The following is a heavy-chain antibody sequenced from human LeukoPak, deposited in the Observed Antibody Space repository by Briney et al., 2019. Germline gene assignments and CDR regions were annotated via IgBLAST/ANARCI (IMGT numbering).Heavy chain of an antibody. J-gene: IGHJ4*02. CDR1: GFTFSSHG. CDR3: AKGGYNYGIDY. D-gene: IGHD5-18*01. Sequence: GGSLRLSCAASGFTFSSHGMHWVRQAPGKGLEWAAFIWYDGSNKYYADSVKGRFTISRGNSKNTLYLQMNSLRAEDTAVYYCAKGGYNYGIDYWGQGTLVTVSS. CDR2: IWYDGSNK. V-gene: IGHV3-30*02.